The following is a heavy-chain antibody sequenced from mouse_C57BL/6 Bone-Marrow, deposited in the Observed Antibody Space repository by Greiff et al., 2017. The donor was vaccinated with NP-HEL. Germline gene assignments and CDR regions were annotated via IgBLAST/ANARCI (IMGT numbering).Heavy chain of an antibody. J-gene: IGHJ4*01. V-gene: IGHV1-26*01. CDR1: GYTFTDYY. Sequence: EVQLQQSGPELVKPGASVKISCKASGYTFTDYYMNWVKQSHGKSLEWIGDINPNNGGTSYNQKFKGKATLTVDKSSSTAYMELRSLTSEDSAVYYCARHYGNPLYAMDYWGQGTSVTVSS. D-gene: IGHD2-1*01. CDR3: ARHYGNPLYAMDY. CDR2: INPNNGGT.